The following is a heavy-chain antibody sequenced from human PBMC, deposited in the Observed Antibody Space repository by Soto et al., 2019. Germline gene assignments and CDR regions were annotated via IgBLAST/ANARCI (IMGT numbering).Heavy chain of an antibody. Sequence: GGSLRLCCAASGFTFSSYGMHWVRQAPGKGLEWVAVISYDGSDKYYADSVKGRFSISRDNSKNTLYLQMDSLRAEDTAVYYCAKVRYYGSGSYYFYYGMDVWGQGTTVTVS. CDR2: ISYDGSDK. CDR1: GFTFSSYG. CDR3: AKVRYYGSGSYYFYYGMDV. D-gene: IGHD3-10*01. V-gene: IGHV3-30*18. J-gene: IGHJ6*02.